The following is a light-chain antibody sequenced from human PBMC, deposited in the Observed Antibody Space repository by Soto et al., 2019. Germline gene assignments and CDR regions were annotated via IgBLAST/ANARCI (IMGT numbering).Light chain of an antibody. J-gene: IGKJ5*01. V-gene: IGKV3-20*01. Sequence: EIVLTQSPGTLSLSPGERATLSCRASQSVSSRYLGWYQQKPGQAPRLLIYVASSRATGIPDRFSGSGSGTDFTRTISRLEPEDFAVYYCEEYGSSLITVGQGTRLEIK. CDR3: EEYGSSLIT. CDR2: VAS. CDR1: QSVSSRY.